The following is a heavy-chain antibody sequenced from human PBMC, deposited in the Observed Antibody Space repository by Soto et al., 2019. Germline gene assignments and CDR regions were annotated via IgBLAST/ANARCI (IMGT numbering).Heavy chain of an antibody. V-gene: IGHV1-69*01. CDR1: GGLFSSYP. Sequence: QAQLVQSGAEVKKPGSSVKVSCQASGGLFSSYPISWVRQVPGPGLEWMGGIIPVFQTAYYTQRFQGRVTITADEATNTAYMELSSLRSEDTAIYYCARGGSGYTWFNEFWGQGTLVTVSS. J-gene: IGHJ4*02. D-gene: IGHD3-22*01. CDR3: ARGGSGYTWFNEF. CDR2: IIPVFQTA.